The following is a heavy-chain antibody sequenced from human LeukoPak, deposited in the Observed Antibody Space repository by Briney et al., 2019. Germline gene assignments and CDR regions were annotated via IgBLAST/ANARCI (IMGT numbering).Heavy chain of an antibody. CDR3: ARLRYWYFDL. CDR2: IYYSGST. V-gene: IGHV4-39*01. CDR1: GGSISSSSYY. Sequence: SETLSLTCTVSGGSISSSSYYWGWIRQPPGKGLEWIGSIYYSGSTYHNPSLKSRVTISVDTSKNQFSLKLSSVTAADTAVYYCARLRYWYFDLWGRGTLVTVSS. J-gene: IGHJ2*01.